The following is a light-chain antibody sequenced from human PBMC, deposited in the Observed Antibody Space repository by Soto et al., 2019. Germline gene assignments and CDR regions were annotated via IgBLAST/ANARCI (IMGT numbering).Light chain of an antibody. J-gene: IGKJ1*01. CDR2: AAS. CDR1: QSVSGW. V-gene: IGKV1-5*03. CDR3: QQYNVYPWT. Sequence: DIQMTQSPSTLSVSVGDRVTITCRASQSVSGWLAWYQQRPGKAPELLIYAASSLKTGVPSRFSGSGSGTEFTLTISSLQPDDFASYYCQQYNVYPWTFGQGTKVEIK.